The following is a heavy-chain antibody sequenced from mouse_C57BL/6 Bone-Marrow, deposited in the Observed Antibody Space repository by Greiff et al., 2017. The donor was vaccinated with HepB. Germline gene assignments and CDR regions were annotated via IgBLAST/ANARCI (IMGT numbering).Heavy chain of an antibody. CDR2: ISSGSSTI. D-gene: IGHD2-4*01. V-gene: IGHV5-17*01. J-gene: IGHJ4*01. Sequence: EVKLVESGGGLVRPGGSLNLSCQASGFTFSDYGMHWVRQAPEKGLGWVAYISSGSSTIYYADTVKGRFTISRDNAKNTLFLQMTSLRSEDTAMYYCARRLRDYYAMDYWGQGTSVTVSS. CDR3: ARRLRDYYAMDY. CDR1: GFTFSDYG.